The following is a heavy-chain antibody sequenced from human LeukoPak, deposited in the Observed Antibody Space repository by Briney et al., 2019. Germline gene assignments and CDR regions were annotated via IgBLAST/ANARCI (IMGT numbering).Heavy chain of an antibody. CDR3: AAERITMVRGVIKY. CDR1: GGSISSGDYY. D-gene: IGHD3-10*01. CDR2: IYYSGST. Sequence: PSETLSLTCTVSGGSISSGDYYWSWIRQPPGKGLEWIGYIYYSGSTNYNPSLKSRVTISVDTSKNQFSLKLSSVTAADTAVYYCAAERITMVRGVIKYWGQGTLVTVSS. V-gene: IGHV4-61*08. J-gene: IGHJ4*02.